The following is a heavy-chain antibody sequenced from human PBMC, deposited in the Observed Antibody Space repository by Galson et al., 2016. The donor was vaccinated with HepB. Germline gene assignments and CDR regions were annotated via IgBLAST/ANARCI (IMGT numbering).Heavy chain of an antibody. CDR3: AKATYSGTYFES. CDR1: GFIFSNFG. CDR2: ISYDANNK. J-gene: IGHJ4*02. Sequence: SLRLSCAASGFIFSNFGMHWVRQAPGKGLEWVAVISYDANNKYYEDSVMGRFTISRDNSKNTLYLQLNSLRGDDTAVYYCAKATYSGTYFESWGQGTLVTVSS. D-gene: IGHD3-10*01. V-gene: IGHV3-30*18.